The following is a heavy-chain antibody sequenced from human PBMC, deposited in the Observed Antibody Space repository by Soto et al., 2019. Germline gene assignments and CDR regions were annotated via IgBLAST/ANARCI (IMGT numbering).Heavy chain of an antibody. V-gene: IGHV4-39*01. CDR2: IYYSGST. J-gene: IGHJ4*02. D-gene: IGHD3-10*01. Sequence: PSETLSLTCTVSGGSISSSSYYWGWIRQPPGKGLEWIGSIYYSGSTYYNPSLKSRVTISVDTSKNQFSLKLSSVTAADTAVYYCARISLWFGESYFDYWGQGTLVTVSS. CDR1: GGSISSSSYY. CDR3: ARISLWFGESYFDY.